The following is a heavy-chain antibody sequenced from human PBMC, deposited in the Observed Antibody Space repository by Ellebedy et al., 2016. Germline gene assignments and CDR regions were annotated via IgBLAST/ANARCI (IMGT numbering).Heavy chain of an antibody. J-gene: IGHJ6*02. V-gene: IGHV4-34*01. Sequence: SETLSLTXTVSGGSISSYYWSWIRQPPGKGLEWIGEINHSGSTNYNPSLKSRVTISVDTSKNQFSLKLSSVTAADTAVYYCARRGSGSYLPFYYYYYGMDVWGQGTTVTVSS. CDR1: GGSISSYY. CDR3: ARRGSGSYLPFYYYYYGMDV. CDR2: INHSGST. D-gene: IGHD3-10*01.